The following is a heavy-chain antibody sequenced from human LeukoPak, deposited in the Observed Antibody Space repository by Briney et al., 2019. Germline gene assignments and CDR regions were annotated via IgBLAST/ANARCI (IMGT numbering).Heavy chain of an antibody. CDR2: IYYSGST. Sequence: SETLSLTCTVSGGSISSSNYYWGWIRQPPGKGLEWIGSIYYSGSTYYNPSLKSRVTISVDTSKNQFSLKLSSVTAADTAVYYCARVRIRGVDIVLMVYAISGAFDIWGQGTMVTVSS. CDR3: ARVRIRGVDIVLMVYAISGAFDI. CDR1: GGSISSSNYY. V-gene: IGHV4-39*07. D-gene: IGHD2-8*01. J-gene: IGHJ3*02.